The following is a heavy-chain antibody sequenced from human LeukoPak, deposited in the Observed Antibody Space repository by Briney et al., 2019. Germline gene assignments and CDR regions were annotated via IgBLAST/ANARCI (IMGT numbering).Heavy chain of an antibody. D-gene: IGHD5-12*01. V-gene: IGHV4-59*01. CDR1: GGSMSSYY. Sequence: PSETLSLTCTVSGGSMSSYYWSWIRQPPGKGLERIRYIYYSGSTNYNPSLKSRVTISVDTSKNQFSLKLSSVTAADTAVYYCARSIVDIVATNAIWFDPWGQGTLVTVSS. J-gene: IGHJ5*02. CDR3: ARSIVDIVATNAIWFDP. CDR2: IYYSGST.